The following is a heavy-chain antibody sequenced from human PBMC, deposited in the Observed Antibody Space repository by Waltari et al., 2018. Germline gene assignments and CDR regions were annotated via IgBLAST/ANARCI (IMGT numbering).Heavy chain of an antibody. Sequence: QVQLQESGPGLVKPSETLSLTCSVSGDSMIDYYWSWIRQPPGKGLEWIGYIYDTGSTSYNPSLKSRVTISVDMSKNQLSLSLTSVTAADTAMYFCARHTADHYTSPAAFDPWGQGTLVTVSS. CDR3: ARHTADHYTSPAAFDP. D-gene: IGHD2-2*01. J-gene: IGHJ5*02. CDR2: IYDTGST. V-gene: IGHV4-59*08. CDR1: GDSMIDYY.